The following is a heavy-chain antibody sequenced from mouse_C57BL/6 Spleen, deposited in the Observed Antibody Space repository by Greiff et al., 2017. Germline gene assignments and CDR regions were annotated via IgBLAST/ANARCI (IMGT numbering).Heavy chain of an antibody. CDR2: IRLKSDNYAT. CDR1: GFTFSNYW. CDR3: PHYGSSFFDY. Sequence: EVKLMESGGGLVQPGGSMKLSCVASGFTFSNYWMNWVRQSPEKGLEWVAQIRLKSDNYATPYAESVKGRFTISRDDSKSSVYLQMINLRAEDTGIYYGPHYGSSFFDYWGQGTTLTVSS. J-gene: IGHJ2*01. V-gene: IGHV6-3*01. D-gene: IGHD1-1*01.